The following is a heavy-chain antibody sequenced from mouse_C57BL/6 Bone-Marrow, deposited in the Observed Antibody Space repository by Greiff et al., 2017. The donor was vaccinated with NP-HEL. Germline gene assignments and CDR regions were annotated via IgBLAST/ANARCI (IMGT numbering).Heavy chain of an antibody. V-gene: IGHV2-5*01. CDR2: IWRGGST. CDR3: AKNWDYYGSSPFAY. D-gene: IGHD1-1*01. J-gene: IGHJ3*01. CDR1: GFSLTSYG. Sequence: VQRVESGPGLVQPSQSLSITCTVSGFSLTSYGVHWVRQSPGKGLEWLGVIWRGGSTDYNAAFMSRLSITKDNSKSQVFFKMNSLQADDTAIYYCAKNWDYYGSSPFAYWGQGTLVTVSA.